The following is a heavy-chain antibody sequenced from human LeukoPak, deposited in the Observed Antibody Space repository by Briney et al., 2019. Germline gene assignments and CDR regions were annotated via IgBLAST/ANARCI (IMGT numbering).Heavy chain of an antibody. Sequence: PGGSLRLSCSASGFTFSSYAMHWVRQAPGKGLEYVSAISSNGGSTYYADSVKGRFTISRDNSKNTLYLQMSSLRAEDTAVYYCARGHYGGNSHYYYGMDVWGQGTTVTVSS. CDR3: ARGHYGGNSHYYYGMDV. J-gene: IGHJ6*02. CDR1: GFTFSSYA. V-gene: IGHV3-64D*06. D-gene: IGHD4-23*01. CDR2: ISSNGGST.